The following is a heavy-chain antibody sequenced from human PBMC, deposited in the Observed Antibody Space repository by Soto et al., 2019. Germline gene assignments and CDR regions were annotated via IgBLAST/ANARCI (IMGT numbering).Heavy chain of an antibody. V-gene: IGHV4-59*01. CDR1: GGSISVSY. Sequence: SETLSLTCSVSGGSISVSYWSWIRHSPGKGLEWLGYVYYTGSTNYSPSLRSRVSISVDTSKNEFSLRLSSVTAADTAVYFCARSVAVPGAHIDYWGQGTQVTVSS. CDR3: ARSVAVPGAHIDY. D-gene: IGHD6-19*01. J-gene: IGHJ4*02. CDR2: VYYTGST.